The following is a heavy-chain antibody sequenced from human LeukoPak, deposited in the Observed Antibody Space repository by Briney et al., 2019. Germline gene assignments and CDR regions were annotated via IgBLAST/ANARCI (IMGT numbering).Heavy chain of an antibody. J-gene: IGHJ3*02. V-gene: IGHV3-72*01. CDR1: GFTLSDHY. Sequence: GGSLRLSCAASGFTLSDHYMDWVRQAPGKGLEWVGRTRNKANRYTTEYAASVKGRFTISRDDSKNSLYLQTNSLKTEDTAVYYCTRGGRYLPLDIWGQGTMVTVSS. CDR3: TRGGRYLPLDI. D-gene: IGHD3-10*01. CDR2: TRNKANRYTT.